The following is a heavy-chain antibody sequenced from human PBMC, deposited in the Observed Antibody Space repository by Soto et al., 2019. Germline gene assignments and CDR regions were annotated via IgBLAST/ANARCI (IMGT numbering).Heavy chain of an antibody. CDR2: INPNSGGT. D-gene: IGHD1-20*01. V-gene: IGHV1-2*04. J-gene: IGHJ6*02. CDR1: GYTFTGYY. Sequence: ASVKVSCKASGYTFTGYYTHWVRQAPGQGLEWMGWINPNSGGTNYAQKFQGWVTMTRDTSISTAYMELSRLRSDDTAVYFCARDLGITGTTPYYYGMDVWGQGTTVNVSS. CDR3: ARDLGITGTTPYYYGMDV.